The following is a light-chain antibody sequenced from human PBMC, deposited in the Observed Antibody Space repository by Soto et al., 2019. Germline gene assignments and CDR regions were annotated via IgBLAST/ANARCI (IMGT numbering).Light chain of an antibody. CDR2: ANS. CDR3: KSYDKNMNGYV. CDR1: SSHFGAGFD. V-gene: IGLV1-40*01. J-gene: IGLJ1*01. Sequence: QSALTQPPSVSGAPGQRVTISCTGSSSHFGAGFDVHWYQQFPGTAPKLLIYANSNRPSGVPDRFSGSKSGTSASLAITGLQADDDAHYYCKSYDKNMNGYVFGTGTKVTV.